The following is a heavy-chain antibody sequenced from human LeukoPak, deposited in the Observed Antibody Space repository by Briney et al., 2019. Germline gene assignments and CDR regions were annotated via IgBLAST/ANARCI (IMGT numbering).Heavy chain of an antibody. D-gene: IGHD2-2*01. CDR1: GYTFTGYY. V-gene: IGHV1-2*02. CDR3: ARDQSKTVVPAAN. J-gene: IGHJ4*02. CDR2: INPNSGGT. Sequence: AASVKVSCKASGYTFTGYYMHWVRQAPGQGREWMGWINPNSGGTNYAQKFQGRVTMTRDTSISTAYMELSRLRSDDTAVYYCARDQSKTVVPAANWGQEPWSPSPQ.